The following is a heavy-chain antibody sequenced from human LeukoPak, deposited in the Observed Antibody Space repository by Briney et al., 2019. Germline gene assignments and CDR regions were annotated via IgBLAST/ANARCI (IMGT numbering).Heavy chain of an antibody. J-gene: IGHJ4*02. CDR1: GGSISSDGYY. V-gene: IGHV4-31*03. D-gene: IGHD1-26*01. CDR3: ARAKSWELILDY. Sequence: SETPSLTCSVSGGSISSDGYYWSWIRHHPGKGLEWIGYIYYSGSTYYNPSLKSRVTISVDTSKNQFSLKLSSVTAADMAVYFCARAKSWELILDYWGQGTLVTVSS. CDR2: IYYSGST.